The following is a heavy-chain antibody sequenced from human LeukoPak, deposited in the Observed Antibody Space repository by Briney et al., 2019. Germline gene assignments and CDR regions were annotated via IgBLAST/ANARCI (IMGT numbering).Heavy chain of an antibody. J-gene: IGHJ4*02. D-gene: IGHD2-2*01. CDR1: GGSISSSSYY. CDR2: IYYSGST. CDR3: ASFSCSSTSCYEDYFDY. Sequence: SETLSLTCTVSGGSISSSSYYWGWIRQPPGKGLEWIGSIYYSGSTYYNPSLKSRVTISVDTSKNQFSLKLSSVTAADTAVYYCASFSCSSTSCYEDYFDYWAREPWSPSPQ. V-gene: IGHV4-39*07.